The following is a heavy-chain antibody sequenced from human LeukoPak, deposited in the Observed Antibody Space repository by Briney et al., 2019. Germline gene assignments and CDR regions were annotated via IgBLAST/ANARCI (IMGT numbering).Heavy chain of an antibody. CDR3: AAGLAYCGGDCYVDAFDI. CDR1: GFTFTSSA. Sequence: SVKVSCKASGFTFTSSAMQWVRQARGQRLEWIGWIVVGSGNTNYAQKFQERVTITRDMSTSTAYMGLSSLRSEDTAVYYCAAGLAYCGGDCYVDAFDIWGQGTMVTVSS. V-gene: IGHV1-58*02. J-gene: IGHJ3*02. CDR2: IVVGSGNT. D-gene: IGHD2-21*02.